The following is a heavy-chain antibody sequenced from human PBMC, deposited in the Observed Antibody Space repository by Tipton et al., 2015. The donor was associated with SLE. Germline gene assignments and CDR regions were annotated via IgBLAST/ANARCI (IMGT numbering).Heavy chain of an antibody. J-gene: IGHJ6*03. V-gene: IGHV4-59*01. Sequence: TLSLTCTVSGGSISSYYWSWIRQPPGKGLEWIGYIYYSGSTNYNPSLKSRVTISVDTSKNQFSLKLRSVTAADSAVYYCARADGSYFYYFTDVWGKGTTVTVSS. CDR2: IYYSGST. D-gene: IGHD3-10*01. CDR3: ARADGSYFYYFTDV. CDR1: GGSISSYY.